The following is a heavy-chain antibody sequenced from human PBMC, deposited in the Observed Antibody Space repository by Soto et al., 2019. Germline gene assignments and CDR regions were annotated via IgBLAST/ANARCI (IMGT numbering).Heavy chain of an antibody. Sequence: QVQLQESGPGLVKPSETLSLTCTVSGGSISSYYWSWIRQPPGKGLEWIGYIYYSGSTNYNPSLTSRVTISVDTSKNQFSLKLSSVTAADTAVYYCARDSGYSYTGDAFDIWGQGTMVTVSS. V-gene: IGHV4-59*01. D-gene: IGHD5-18*01. CDR3: ARDSGYSYTGDAFDI. CDR2: IYYSGST. J-gene: IGHJ3*02. CDR1: GGSISSYY.